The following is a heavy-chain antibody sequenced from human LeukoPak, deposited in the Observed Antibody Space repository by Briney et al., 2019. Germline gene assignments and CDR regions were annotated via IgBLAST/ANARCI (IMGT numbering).Heavy chain of an antibody. D-gene: IGHD5-12*01. J-gene: IGHJ4*02. CDR1: GFTFSTYT. CDR3: AKGPDSGLRYFDY. CDR2: IGSSGGGI. V-gene: IGHV3-23*01. Sequence: GSLRLSCAASGFTFSTYTMYWVRHPPGKRLEWVSIIGSSGGGIHYADSVKGRFTISRDNSKNTLYLQMNSLRAEDTAVYYCAKGPDSGLRYFDYWGQGTLVTVSS.